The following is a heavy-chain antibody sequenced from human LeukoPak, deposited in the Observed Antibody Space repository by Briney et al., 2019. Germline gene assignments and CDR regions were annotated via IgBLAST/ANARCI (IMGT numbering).Heavy chain of an antibody. D-gene: IGHD3-22*01. CDR1: GGSVSSGNYY. Sequence: PSETLSLTCTVSGGSVSSGNYYWSWIRQPPGKGLEWIGYIYNSGSTNYNPSLKSRVTISVDTSKNQFSLKLSSMTAVDTAVYYCARDPSGYFNYWGPGTLATVSS. CDR3: ARDPSGYFNY. CDR2: IYNSGST. J-gene: IGHJ4*02. V-gene: IGHV4-61*01.